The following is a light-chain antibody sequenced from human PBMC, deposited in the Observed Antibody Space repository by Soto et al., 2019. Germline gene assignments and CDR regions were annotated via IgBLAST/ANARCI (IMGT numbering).Light chain of an antibody. CDR3: QQYGSSIT. Sequence: EIMLTQSPATLPLSPGERATLSCRASQSVSSYLAWYQQKPGQAPRLLIYDASNRATGIPARFSGSGSGTDFTLTISRLEPEDFAVFYCQQYGSSITFGQGTRPEIK. CDR1: QSVSSY. V-gene: IGKV3-11*01. J-gene: IGKJ5*01. CDR2: DAS.